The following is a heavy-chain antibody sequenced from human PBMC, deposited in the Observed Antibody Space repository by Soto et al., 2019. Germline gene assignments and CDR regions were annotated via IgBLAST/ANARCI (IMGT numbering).Heavy chain of an antibody. Sequence: ASVKVSCKASGYTFTGYYMHWVRQAPGQGLEWMGWINPNSGGTNYAQKFQGWVTMTRDTSISTAYMELSRLRSGDTAVYYCARDRTGTKPYYFDYWGQGTLVTVSS. CDR2: INPNSGGT. CDR3: ARDRTGTKPYYFDY. J-gene: IGHJ4*02. CDR1: GYTFTGYY. D-gene: IGHD1-7*01. V-gene: IGHV1-2*04.